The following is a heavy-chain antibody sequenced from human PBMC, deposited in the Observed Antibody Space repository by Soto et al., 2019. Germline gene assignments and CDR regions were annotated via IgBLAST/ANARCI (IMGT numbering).Heavy chain of an antibody. CDR2: IIPIFGTA. D-gene: IGHD6-13*01. V-gene: IGHV1-69*13. Sequence: GASVKVSCKASGGTFSSYAISWVRQAPGQGLEWMGGIIPIFGTANYAQKFQGRVTITADESTSTAYMELSSLRSEDTAVYYCAREEQQLGNWFDPWGQGTLVTVSS. CDR1: GGTFSSYA. J-gene: IGHJ5*02. CDR3: AREEQQLGNWFDP.